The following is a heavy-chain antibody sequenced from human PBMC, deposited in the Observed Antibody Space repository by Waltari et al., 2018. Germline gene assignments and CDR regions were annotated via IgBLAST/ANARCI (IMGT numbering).Heavy chain of an antibody. V-gene: IGHV1-18*01. Sequence: QVQLVQSGAEVKKPGASVKVSCKASGYTFTSYGISWVRQAPGQGLEWMGWISAYNGNTNYAQKLQCRVTMTTDTSTSTVYMELRSLRSDDTAVYYCARDVPLGYGAWWYFDLWGRGTLVTVSS. CDR3: ARDVPLGYGAWWYFDL. D-gene: IGHD5-18*01. J-gene: IGHJ2*01. CDR2: ISAYNGNT. CDR1: GYTFTSYG.